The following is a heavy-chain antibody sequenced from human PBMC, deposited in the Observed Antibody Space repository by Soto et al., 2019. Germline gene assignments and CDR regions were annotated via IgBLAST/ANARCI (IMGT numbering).Heavy chain of an antibody. CDR3: ASLKYLYSGYDWSRRAFDI. CDR2: IYYSGST. V-gene: IGHV4-39*01. D-gene: IGHD5-12*01. J-gene: IGHJ3*02. CDR1: GGSISSSSYY. Sequence: SETLSLTCTVSGGSISSSSYYWGWIRQPPGKGLEWIGSIYYSGSTYYNPSLKSRVTISVDTSKNQFSLKLSSVTAADTAVYYCASLKYLYSGYDWSRRAFDIWGQGTMVTVSS.